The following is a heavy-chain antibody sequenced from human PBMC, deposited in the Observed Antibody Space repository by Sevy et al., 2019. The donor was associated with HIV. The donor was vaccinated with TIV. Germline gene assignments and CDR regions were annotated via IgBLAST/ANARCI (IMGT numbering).Heavy chain of an antibody. Sequence: GGSLRLSCAASGFIFSNYNMNWVRQAPGKGLEWVSSISSSSSYIYYADSVKGRFTISRDNAKNSLYLQMNSLRAEDTAVYYCAGENYYDSTAYRFDYWGLGTLVTVSS. CDR3: AGENYYDSTAYRFDY. CDR2: ISSSSSYI. J-gene: IGHJ4*02. V-gene: IGHV3-21*01. D-gene: IGHD3-22*01. CDR1: GFIFSNYN.